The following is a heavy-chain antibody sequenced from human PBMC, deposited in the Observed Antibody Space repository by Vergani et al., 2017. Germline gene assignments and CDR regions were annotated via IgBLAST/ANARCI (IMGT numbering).Heavy chain of an antibody. CDR1: GDSIISRSYY. D-gene: IGHD3-16*01. V-gene: IGHV4-39*01. J-gene: IGHJ2*01. CDR2: IYNSGNG. Sequence: QMQLQESGPGLVKASETLSLTCTVSGDSIISRSYYWGWIRPPPGKGLEWIGSIYNSGNGDSSSSLKSRVTISADTSKNQFSLRLTSVTAADTAVYYCASGKYYSDSTSHFRGRYFDVWGRGTLVTGPS. CDR3: ASGKYYSDSTSHFRGRYFDV.